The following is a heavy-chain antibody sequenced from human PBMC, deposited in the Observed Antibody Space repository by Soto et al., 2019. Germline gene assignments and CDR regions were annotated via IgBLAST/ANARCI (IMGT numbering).Heavy chain of an antibody. J-gene: IGHJ4*02. Sequence: GGSLRLSCAASGFTFSSYAMHWVRQAPGKGLEWVAVISYDGSNKYYADSVKGRFTISRDNSKNTLYLRMNSLRAEDTAVYYCARDSPWEQLATQPISWGQGTLVTVSS. D-gene: IGHD6-6*01. CDR2: ISYDGSNK. CDR1: GFTFSSYA. V-gene: IGHV3-30-3*01. CDR3: ARDSPWEQLATQPIS.